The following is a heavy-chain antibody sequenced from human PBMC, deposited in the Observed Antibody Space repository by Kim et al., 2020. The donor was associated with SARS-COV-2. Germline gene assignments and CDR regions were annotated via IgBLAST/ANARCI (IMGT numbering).Heavy chain of an antibody. D-gene: IGHD6-13*01. Sequence: KGRFTISRDNAKNSLYLQRNSLRAEDTALYYCAKVRVIAAAGYYYGMDVWGQGTTVTVSS. CDR3: AKVRVIAAAGYYYGMDV. V-gene: IGHV3-9*01. J-gene: IGHJ6*02.